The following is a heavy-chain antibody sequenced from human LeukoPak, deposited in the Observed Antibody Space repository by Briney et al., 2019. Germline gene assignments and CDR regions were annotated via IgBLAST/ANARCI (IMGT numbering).Heavy chain of an antibody. V-gene: IGHV4-4*09. Sequence: SETLSLTCTVSGVSISSYYWSRIRQPPGKGLEWIGYIYTSGSTNYNPSLKSRVTISVDTSKTQFSLKLSSVTAADRAVYYCERLYDRSVWYDYWGQGTLVTVSS. J-gene: IGHJ4*02. CDR1: GVSISSYY. CDR3: ERLYDRSVWYDY. D-gene: IGHD3-22*01. CDR2: IYTSGST.